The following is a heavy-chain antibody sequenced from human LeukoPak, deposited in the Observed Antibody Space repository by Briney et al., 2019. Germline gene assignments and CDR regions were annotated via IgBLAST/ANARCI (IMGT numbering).Heavy chain of an antibody. CDR3: AKRSGSYYGMDV. Sequence: GGSLRLSCGASGFTFSSHAMSWVRQAPGKELEWVSVIYSGGSTYYADSVKGRFTISRDNSKNTLYLQMNSLRAEDTAVYYCAKRSGSYYGMDVWGQGTTVTVSS. D-gene: IGHD1-26*01. V-gene: IGHV3-66*01. CDR2: IYSGGST. J-gene: IGHJ6*02. CDR1: GFTFSSHA.